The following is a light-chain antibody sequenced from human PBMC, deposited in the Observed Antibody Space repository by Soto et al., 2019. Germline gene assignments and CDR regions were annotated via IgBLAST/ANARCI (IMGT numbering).Light chain of an antibody. CDR1: TGAVTSGHY. CDR3: LLSYSGARYV. CDR2: DTS. Sequence: QAVVTQEPSLTVSPGGTVTLTCGSSTGAVTSGHYPYWFQQKPGQAPRTLIYDTSNKHSWTPARFSGSLLGGKAALTLSGAQPEDEAEYYCLLSYSGARYVCGTGTKVT. V-gene: IGLV7-46*01. J-gene: IGLJ1*01.